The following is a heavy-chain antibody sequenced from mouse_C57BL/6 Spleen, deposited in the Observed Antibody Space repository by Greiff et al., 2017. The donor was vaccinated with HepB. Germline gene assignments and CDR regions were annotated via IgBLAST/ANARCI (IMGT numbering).Heavy chain of an antibody. Sequence: EVKLQESGGDLVKPGGSLKLSCAASGFTFSSYGMSWVRQTPDKRLEWVATISSGGSYTYYPDSVKGRCTISTDNAKTTLYLQMSSLKSEDTAMYYCARHYYGSSSYFDYWGQGTTLTVSS. J-gene: IGHJ2*01. CDR2: ISSGGSYT. V-gene: IGHV5-6*01. CDR1: GFTFSSYG. CDR3: ARHYYGSSSYFDY. D-gene: IGHD1-1*01.